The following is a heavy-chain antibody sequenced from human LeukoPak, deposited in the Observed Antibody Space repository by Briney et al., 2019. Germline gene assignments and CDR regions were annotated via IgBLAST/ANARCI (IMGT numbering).Heavy chain of an antibody. CDR3: ARVGQLAFDY. V-gene: IGHV4-39*07. J-gene: IGHJ4*02. CDR2: IYYSGIT. CDR1: GGSISSSGYY. Sequence: SETLSLTCTVSGGSISSSGYYWGWIRQSPGEGLEWIGNIYYSGITYYNPSLKSRVTISVDTSKNQFSLKLSSVTAADTAVYYCARVGQLAFDYWGQGTLVTVSS. D-gene: IGHD6-13*01.